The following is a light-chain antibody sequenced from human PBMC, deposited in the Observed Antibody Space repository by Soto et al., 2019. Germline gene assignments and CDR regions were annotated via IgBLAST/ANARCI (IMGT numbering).Light chain of an antibody. CDR2: DAS. V-gene: IGKV3-11*01. CDR3: QHRSNWPLT. Sequence: EIVLTQSPPTLSLSPRERATLSCSASQSVSSYLAWYQQKPGQAPRLLIYDASNRATGIPARFSGSGSGTDFTLTISSLEPEDFAVYYCQHRSNWPLTFGGGTKVDIK. CDR1: QSVSSY. J-gene: IGKJ4*01.